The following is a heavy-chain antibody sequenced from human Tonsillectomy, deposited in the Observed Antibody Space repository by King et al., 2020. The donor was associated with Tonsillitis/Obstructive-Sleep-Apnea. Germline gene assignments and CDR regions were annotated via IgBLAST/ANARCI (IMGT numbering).Heavy chain of an antibody. D-gene: IGHD6-6*01. J-gene: IGHJ4*02. CDR3: ARAQGYSSSSSYYFDY. CDR2: ISSSSSYI. V-gene: IGHV3-21*01. CDR1: GFTFSSYS. Sequence: VQLVQSGGGLVKPGGSLRLSCAASGFTFSSYSMNWVRQAPGKGLEWVSSISSSSSYIYYADSVKGRFTISRDNAKNSLYLQMNSLRAEDTAVYYCARAQGYSSSSSYYFDYWGQGTLVTVSS.